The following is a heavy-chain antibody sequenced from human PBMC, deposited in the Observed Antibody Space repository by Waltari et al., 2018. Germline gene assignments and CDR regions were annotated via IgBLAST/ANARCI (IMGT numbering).Heavy chain of an antibody. V-gene: IGHV4-34*01. CDR2: INHSGST. CDR3: ARAPYYYGSGSYGILDY. CDR1: GGSFSGYY. Sequence: QVQLQQWGAGLLKPSETLSLTCAVYGGSFSGYYWSWIRQPPGKGLEWIGEINHSGSTNYNQSLNSRVTISVDMSKNQCSLKLSSVTAADTAVYYCARAPYYYGSGSYGILDYWGQGTLVTVSS. D-gene: IGHD3-10*01. J-gene: IGHJ4*02.